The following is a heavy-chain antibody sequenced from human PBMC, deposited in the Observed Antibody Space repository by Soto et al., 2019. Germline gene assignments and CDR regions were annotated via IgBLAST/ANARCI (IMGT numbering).Heavy chain of an antibody. CDR3: AKDSGQDIVVVPAAARFDY. J-gene: IGHJ4*02. D-gene: IGHD2-2*01. Sequence: GGSLRLSCAASGFTFSNYVMSWVRQAPGKGLEWVSSISGSGDNTYYADSVKGRFTISRDNSKNTLFLQMNSLRAEDTAVYYCAKDSGQDIVVVPAAARFDYWGQGTLVTVSS. V-gene: IGHV3-23*01. CDR1: GFTFSNYV. CDR2: ISGSGDNT.